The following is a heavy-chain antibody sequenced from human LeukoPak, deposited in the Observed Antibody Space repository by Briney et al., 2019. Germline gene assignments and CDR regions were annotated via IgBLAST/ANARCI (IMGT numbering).Heavy chain of an antibody. J-gene: IGHJ6*02. D-gene: IGHD2-21*02. CDR2: MNPNSGNT. V-gene: IGHV1-8*01. CDR3: ARGDTCGGDCYWYYYYGMDV. Sequence: ASVKVSCTASGYTFTSYDINWVRQATGQGLEWMGWMNPNSGNTGYAQKFQGRVTMTRNTSISTAYMELSSLRSEDTAVYYCARGDTCGGDCYWYYYYGMDVWGQGTLVTVSS. CDR1: GYTFTSYD.